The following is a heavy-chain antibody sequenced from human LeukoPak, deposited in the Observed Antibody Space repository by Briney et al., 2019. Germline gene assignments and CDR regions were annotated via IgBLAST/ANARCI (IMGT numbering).Heavy chain of an antibody. CDR3: ARVNNDFWSGYYTH. Sequence: SETLSLTCTVSGGSISSSSYYWGWIRQPPGKGLEWIGSIYYSGSTYYNPSLKSRVTISVDTSKNQFSLKLSSVTAADTAVYYCARVNNDFWSGYYTHWGQGTLVTVSS. CDR2: IYYSGST. V-gene: IGHV4-39*01. CDR1: GGSISSSSYY. D-gene: IGHD3-3*01. J-gene: IGHJ4*02.